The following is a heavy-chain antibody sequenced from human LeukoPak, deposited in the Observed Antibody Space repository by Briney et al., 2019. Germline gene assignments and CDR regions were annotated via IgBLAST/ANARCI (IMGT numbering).Heavy chain of an antibody. V-gene: IGHV1-69*05. D-gene: IGHD5-18*01. Sequence: SVKVSCKASGGTFSSYAMSWVRQAAGQGFEWMGRIIPIFDTAKYAQKFHGRVTITTDESTRTAYMELSSLRSEDTAVYYCAREVSDTAMGLFDYWGQGTLVSVSS. CDR1: GGTFSSYA. CDR2: IIPIFDTA. J-gene: IGHJ4*02. CDR3: AREVSDTAMGLFDY.